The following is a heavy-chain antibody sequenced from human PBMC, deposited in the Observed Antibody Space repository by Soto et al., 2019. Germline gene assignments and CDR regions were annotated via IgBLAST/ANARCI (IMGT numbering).Heavy chain of an antibody. D-gene: IGHD5-18*01. V-gene: IGHV3-23*01. CDR2: INPSGSGT. CDR1: GFTFGNYA. J-gene: IGHJ4*02. CDR3: AARRYSFGYDY. Sequence: SLRLSCAASGFTFGNYAMNWVRQAPGKGLEWVSSINPSGSGTYYADSVKGRFTISRDNSKNTLYLQMNSLRAEDTAVFYCAARRYSFGYDYWGQGALVTVSS.